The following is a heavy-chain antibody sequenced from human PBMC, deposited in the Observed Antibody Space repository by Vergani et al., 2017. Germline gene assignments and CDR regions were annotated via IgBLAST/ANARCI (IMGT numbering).Heavy chain of an antibody. CDR3: ARATRDTPSSLDY. D-gene: IGHD5-24*01. CDR2: TLYEGNNN. Sequence: QVQLVESGGGVVQPGRSLRLSCTPSSCKLEDYGMQRVRQAPGRGLEWVLMTLYEGNNNDYADSVKGRFTISKDISKNTLYLQMNSLRGDDTAVYYCARATRDTPSSLDYWGQGTLVTVSS. J-gene: IGHJ4*02. V-gene: IGHV3-33*01. CDR1: SCKLEDYG.